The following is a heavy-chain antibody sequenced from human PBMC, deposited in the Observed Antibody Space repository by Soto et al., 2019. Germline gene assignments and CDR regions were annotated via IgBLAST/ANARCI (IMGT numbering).Heavy chain of an antibody. CDR2: IYWDDDK. J-gene: IGHJ6*02. CDR3: AHSPLYYYCAGSCPYGMDV. CDR1: GFSLSTSGVG. Sequence: QITLKESGPTLVKPTQTLTLTCTFSGFSLSTSGVGVGWIRQPPGKALEWLALIYWDDDKRYSPSLKSRLTITKDTSKIHVVLTMTNMDPADTATYFCAHSPLYYYCAGSCPYGMDVWGQGTTVTVSS. D-gene: IGHD3-10*01. V-gene: IGHV2-5*02.